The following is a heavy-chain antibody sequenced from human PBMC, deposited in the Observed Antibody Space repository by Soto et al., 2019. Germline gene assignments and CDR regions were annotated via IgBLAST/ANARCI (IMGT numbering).Heavy chain of an antibody. D-gene: IGHD2-15*01. CDR2: IYNSGTA. J-gene: IGHJ4*02. CDR1: GTSLRSGGNY. Sequence: QVQLQVSGPGLVKPSQTLSLTCSVSGTSLRSGGNYWSWIRQHPVKGLEWMCQIYNSGTAYYNPSLQSGVTISVDSSKRQFSLMLDSVTAADTAVYYCARAQDQFGGHFDSWGRGILVTVSS. V-gene: IGHV4-31*03. CDR3: ARAQDQFGGHFDS.